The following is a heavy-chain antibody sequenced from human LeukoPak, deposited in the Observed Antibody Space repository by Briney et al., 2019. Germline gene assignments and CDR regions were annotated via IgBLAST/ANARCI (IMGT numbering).Heavy chain of an antibody. J-gene: IGHJ4*02. V-gene: IGHV3-7*01. Sequence: GGSLRLSCAASGFTFSDYAMSWVRQAPGKGPEWVANIKYDGSETYYVDSVKGRFTISRDNARNSVYFQMNSLRVEDTAVYYCARVKYSYGFWDDWGQGTLVAVSS. D-gene: IGHD3/OR15-3a*01. CDR3: ARVKYSYGFWDD. CDR2: IKYDGSET. CDR1: GFTFSDYA.